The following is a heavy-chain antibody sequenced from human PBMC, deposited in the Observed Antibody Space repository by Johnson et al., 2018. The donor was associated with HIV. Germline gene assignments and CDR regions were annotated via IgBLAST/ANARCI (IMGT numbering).Heavy chain of an antibody. Sequence: QMQLVESGGGVVQPGRSLRLSCAASGFTFSDYYMSWIRQAPGKGLEWVAVISHDGSNKYYADSVKGRFTISRDNSKNTLYLQMNSLRPEDTAVYFCARGGLYIQFLAFDAFDIWGQGTMVTVSS. J-gene: IGHJ3*02. CDR1: GFTFSDYY. D-gene: IGHD4-11*01. CDR3: ARGGLYIQFLAFDAFDI. V-gene: IGHV3-30*19. CDR2: ISHDGSNK.